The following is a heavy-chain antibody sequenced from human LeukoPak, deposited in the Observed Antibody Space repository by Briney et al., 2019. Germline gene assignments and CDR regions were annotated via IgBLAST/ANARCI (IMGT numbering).Heavy chain of an antibody. CDR1: SGSISSYH. CDR3: GRQGYTGSHYFIDF. Sequence: SETLSLTCTVSSGSISSYHWGWVRQPPGKGLEWIGRIYTTGTTHYNPSLKSRLTMSVDTSTNQFSFNLTSVTAADTAVYYCGRQGYTGSHYFIDFWSQGTLVAVS. D-gene: IGHD1-26*01. V-gene: IGHV4-4*07. CDR2: IYTTGTT. J-gene: IGHJ4*02.